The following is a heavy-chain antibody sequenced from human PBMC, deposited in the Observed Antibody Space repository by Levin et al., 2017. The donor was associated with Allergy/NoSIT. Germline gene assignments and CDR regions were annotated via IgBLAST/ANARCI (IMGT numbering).Heavy chain of an antibody. V-gene: IGHV3-23*01. J-gene: IGHJ4*02. CDR2: ISGSGGST. CDR3: AKGYVDIVATILYYFDY. CDR1: GFTFSSYA. D-gene: IGHD5-12*01. Sequence: GESLKISCAASGFTFSSYAMSWVRQAPGKGLEWVSAISGSGGSTYYADSVKGRFTISRDNSKNTLYLQMNSLRAEDTAVYYCAKGYVDIVATILYYFDYWGQGTLVTVSS.